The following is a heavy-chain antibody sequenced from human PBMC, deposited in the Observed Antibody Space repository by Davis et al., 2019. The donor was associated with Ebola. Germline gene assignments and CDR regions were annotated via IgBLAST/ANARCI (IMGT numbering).Heavy chain of an antibody. D-gene: IGHD2-8*02. CDR3: VKTRSNWWNDALEI. J-gene: IGHJ3*02. Sequence: GESLKISCAASGISFSNYGMFWVRQAPGKVMEWVAVISPDGSDKNYADSGRGRFTITRDNSKSTLDLQMNSLRPEDTAVYYCVKTRSNWWNDALEIWGRGTMVIVSS. CDR2: ISPDGSDK. CDR1: GISFSNYG. V-gene: IGHV3-30*18.